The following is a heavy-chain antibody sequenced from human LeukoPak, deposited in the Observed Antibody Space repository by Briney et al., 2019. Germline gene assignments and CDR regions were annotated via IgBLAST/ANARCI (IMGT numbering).Heavy chain of an antibody. CDR1: GGSISSYY. D-gene: IGHD2-15*01. J-gene: IGHJ4*02. CDR2: ICSSGSA. CDR3: ARAYCSGGSCYSGFDY. V-gene: IGHV4-4*07. Sequence: SETLSLTCTVSGGSISSYYWSWIRQPAGKGLDWIGRICSSGSANYNPSLKSRVTMSVDTSKNQFSLKLSSVTAADTAVYYCARAYCSGGSCYSGFDYWGQGTLVTVSS.